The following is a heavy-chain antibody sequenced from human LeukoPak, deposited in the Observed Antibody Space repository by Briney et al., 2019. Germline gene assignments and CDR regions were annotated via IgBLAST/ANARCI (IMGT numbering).Heavy chain of an antibody. CDR3: TTTSASIRKFDMDV. V-gene: IGHV1-18*01. D-gene: IGHD5-24*01. CDR2: ISAYNGNT. Sequence: ASVKVSCKASGYTFTSYGISWVRQAPGQGLEWMGWISAYNGNTNYAQKLQGRVTMTTDTSTSTAYMKLSSLKTDDTAVYYCTTTSASIRKFDMDVWGKGTTVTVSS. CDR1: GYTFTSYG. J-gene: IGHJ6*03.